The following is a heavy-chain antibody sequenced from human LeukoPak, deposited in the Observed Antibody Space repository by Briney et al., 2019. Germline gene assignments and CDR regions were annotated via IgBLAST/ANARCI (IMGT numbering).Heavy chain of an antibody. CDR3: ARQTPVGATAFDY. J-gene: IGHJ4*02. Sequence: PGESLKISCKGSGYSFTSYWIGWVRQMPGKGLEWMGIIYPGDSDTRYSPSFQGQVTISADKSISTAYLRWSSLKASDTAMYYCARQTPVGATAFDYWGQGTLVTVSS. D-gene: IGHD1-26*01. CDR1: GYSFTSYW. CDR2: IYPGDSDT. V-gene: IGHV5-51*01.